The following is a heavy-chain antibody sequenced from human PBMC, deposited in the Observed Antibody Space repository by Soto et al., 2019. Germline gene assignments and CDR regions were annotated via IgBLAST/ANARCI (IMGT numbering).Heavy chain of an antibody. D-gene: IGHD3-3*01. CDR1: GFTFSSYA. CDR2: ISGSGGST. J-gene: IGHJ3*02. V-gene: IGHV3-23*01. CDR3: AKVIPGWSGYFNAFDI. Sequence: GGSLRLSCAASGFTFSSYAMSWVRQAPGEGLEWVSAISGSGGSTYYADSVKGRFTISRDNSKNTLYLQMNSLRAEDTAVYYCAKVIPGWSGYFNAFDIWGQGTMVTVSS.